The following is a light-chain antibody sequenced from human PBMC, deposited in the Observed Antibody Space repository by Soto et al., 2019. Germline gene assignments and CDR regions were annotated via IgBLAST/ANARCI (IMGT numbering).Light chain of an antibody. J-gene: IGKJ5*01. V-gene: IGKV3-11*01. CDR1: ENVHSY. Sequence: EVVLTQSPGTLSLSPGERATLSCRASENVHSYLAWFQQKPGQAPRLLNYDASNRATGIPARFSGSGSGTNYTVTISSLEPEDFAVHNCQQRYNRAPIPVGQGTRLQSK. CDR2: DAS. CDR3: QQRYNRAPIP.